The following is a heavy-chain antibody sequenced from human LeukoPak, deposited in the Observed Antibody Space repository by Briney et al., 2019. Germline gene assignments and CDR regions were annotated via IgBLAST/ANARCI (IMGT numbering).Heavy chain of an antibody. CDR3: AKDRATVIVVVITTPFDY. CDR2: ISGSGGST. J-gene: IGHJ4*02. D-gene: IGHD3-22*01. Sequence: GGSLRLSCAASGFTFSSYAMSWVRQAPGKGLEWVSAISGSGGSTYYADSVKGRFTISRDNSKNTLYLQMKSLRAEDTAVYYCAKDRATVIVVVITTPFDYWGQGTLVTVSS. CDR1: GFTFSSYA. V-gene: IGHV3-23*01.